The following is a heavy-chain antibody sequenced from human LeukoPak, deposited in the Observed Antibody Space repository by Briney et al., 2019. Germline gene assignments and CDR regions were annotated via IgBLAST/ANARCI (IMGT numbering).Heavy chain of an antibody. D-gene: IGHD2-15*01. V-gene: IGHV4-38-2*02. Sequence: SETLSLTCSVSGSSISSDYYWGWVRQPPGKGLEWIGSIKHRGRSYYNPSLKSRVTISVDTSKNQFSLQLSSVTAADTAVYYGARVVGATSIDYWGQGILVTVSS. CDR2: IKHRGRS. J-gene: IGHJ4*02. CDR3: ARVVGATSIDY. CDR1: GSSISSDYY.